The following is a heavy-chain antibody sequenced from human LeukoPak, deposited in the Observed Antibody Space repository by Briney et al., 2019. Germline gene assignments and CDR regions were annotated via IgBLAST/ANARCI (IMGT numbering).Heavy chain of an antibody. Sequence: GGSLRLSCGASGITFSSYSMNWVRQAPGKGLEWVSYISSSSSTIYYADSVKGRFTISRDNAKNSLYLQMNSLRAEDTAVYYCARGSTYYDSSGQVPFDYWGQGTLVTVSS. CDR3: ARGSTYYDSSGQVPFDY. D-gene: IGHD3-22*01. CDR1: GITFSSYS. J-gene: IGHJ4*02. V-gene: IGHV3-48*01. CDR2: ISSSSSTI.